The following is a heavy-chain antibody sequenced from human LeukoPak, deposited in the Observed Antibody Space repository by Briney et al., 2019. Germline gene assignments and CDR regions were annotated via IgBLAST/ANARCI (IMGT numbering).Heavy chain of an antibody. V-gene: IGHV4-30-2*01. D-gene: IGHD3-3*01. J-gene: IGHJ4*02. Sequence: SETLSLTCTVSGGSISSGGYYWSWIRQPPGKGLEWIGYIYHSGSTYYNPSLKSRVTISVDRSKNQFSLKLSSVTAADTAVYYCARADFGVVNYFDYWGQGTLVTVSS. CDR1: GGSISSGGYY. CDR3: ARADFGVVNYFDY. CDR2: IYHSGST.